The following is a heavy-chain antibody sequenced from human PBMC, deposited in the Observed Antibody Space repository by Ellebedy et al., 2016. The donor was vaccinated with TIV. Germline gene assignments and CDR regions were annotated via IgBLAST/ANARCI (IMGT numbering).Heavy chain of an antibody. V-gene: IGHV3-30*02. CDR3: AKDLKWSYYGFDY. Sequence: GESLKISCAASGFTFSSYGMHWVRQAPGKGLEWVALVLSDGSKTYYADSVKGRFTISRDNAKNTLDLQMNSLRAKDAAVYYCAKDLKWSYYGFDYWGQGTLVTVSS. J-gene: IGHJ4*02. CDR2: VLSDGSKT. D-gene: IGHD1-26*01. CDR1: GFTFSSYG.